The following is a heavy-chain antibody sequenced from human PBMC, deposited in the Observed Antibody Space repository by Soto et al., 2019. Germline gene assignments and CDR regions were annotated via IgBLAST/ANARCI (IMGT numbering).Heavy chain of an antibody. CDR3: AFGNLSYYFDY. J-gene: IGHJ4*02. D-gene: IGHD3-16*01. CDR2: IWYDGSDK. Sequence: QVQLVESGGGVVQPGTSLRLSCVASGFAFSSFGMHWVRQAPGKGLEWVAIIWYDGSDKYYGDSVKGRFTISRDNSKNTLFLQTNSLRAEVTAVFHCAFGNLSYYFDYWGQGTPVTVSS. V-gene: IGHV3-33*01. CDR1: GFAFSSFG.